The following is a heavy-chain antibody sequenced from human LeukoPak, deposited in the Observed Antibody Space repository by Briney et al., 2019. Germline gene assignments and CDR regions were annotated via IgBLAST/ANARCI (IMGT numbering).Heavy chain of an antibody. CDR3: AKDSRSYYSPFDY. D-gene: IGHD1-26*01. J-gene: IGHJ4*02. V-gene: IGHV3-23*01. CDR2: ISGSGGST. CDR1: GFTFSSYA. Sequence: GGSLRLSCAASGFTFSSYAMRWVRQAPGKGLEWVSAISGSGGSTYYADSVKGRFTISRDNSKNTLYLQMNSLRAEDTAVYYCAKDSRSYYSPFDYWGQGTLVTVSS.